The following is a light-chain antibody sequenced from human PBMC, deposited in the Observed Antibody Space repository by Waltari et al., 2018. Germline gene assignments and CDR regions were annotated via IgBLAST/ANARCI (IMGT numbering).Light chain of an antibody. CDR3: GSYTSSGTLL. V-gene: IGLV2-14*03. CDR2: DVT. J-gene: IGLJ3*02. Sequence: QSALTQPASVSGSPGQSITLSCTGTSSDLGVYDYFPWYQHPPGNVPKLMIYDVTKRPSGVSDRFSGSKSGNTASLTISGLQADDEADYYCGSYTSSGTLLFGGGTTLTVL. CDR1: SSDLGVYDY.